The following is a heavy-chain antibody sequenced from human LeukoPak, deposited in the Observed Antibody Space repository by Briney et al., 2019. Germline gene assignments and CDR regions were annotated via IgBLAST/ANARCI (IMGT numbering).Heavy chain of an antibody. CDR3: AGGLLGCGGGSCYPTAY. CDR1: GCTFSSYA. Sequence: GGSLRLSCAASGCTFSSYAMSWGRQAPGEGLEGVAGISGSGGSTYYADSVEGRCTIFRDNPKNTLYLQIHSLRAEDTAVYYCAGGLLGCGGGSCYPTAYWGQGTLVTVSS. D-gene: IGHD2-15*01. V-gene: IGHV3-23*01. CDR2: ISGSGGST. J-gene: IGHJ4*02.